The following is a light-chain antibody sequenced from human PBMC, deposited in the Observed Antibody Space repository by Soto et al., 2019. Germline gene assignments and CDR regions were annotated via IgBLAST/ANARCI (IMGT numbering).Light chain of an antibody. CDR2: KDS. V-gene: IGLV3-25*03. CDR1: ALPKQY. Sequence: SYELTQPPSVSVSPGQTARITCSGDALPKQYAYWYQQKAGQAPVLVIYKDSERPSGIPERFSGSSSGTTVTLTISGVQAEDEADYYCQSADSSGTYSVVFGGGTQLTVL. CDR3: QSADSSGTYSVV. J-gene: IGLJ2*01.